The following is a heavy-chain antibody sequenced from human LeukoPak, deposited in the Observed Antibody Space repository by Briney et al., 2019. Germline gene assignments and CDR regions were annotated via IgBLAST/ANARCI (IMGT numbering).Heavy chain of an antibody. CDR3: ARDGYGDWFDP. V-gene: IGHV4-59*01. CDR2: IYYSGST. D-gene: IGHD4-17*01. CDR1: GGSFSGYY. Sequence: SETQSLTCAVYGGSFSGYYWSWIRQPPGKGLEWIGYIYYSGSTNYNPSLKSRVTISVDTSKNQFSLKLSSVTAADTAVYYCARDGYGDWFDPWGQGTLVTVSS. J-gene: IGHJ5*02.